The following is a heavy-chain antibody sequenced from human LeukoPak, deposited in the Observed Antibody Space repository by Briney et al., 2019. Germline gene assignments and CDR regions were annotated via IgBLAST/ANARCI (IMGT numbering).Heavy chain of an antibody. D-gene: IGHD3-10*01. CDR1: GFTVSSNY. V-gene: IGHV3-7*01. J-gene: IGHJ3*02. CDR3: ARLAPYYGTGII. CDR2: IKEDGSDE. Sequence: GGSLRLSCAASGFTVSSNYMSWVRQAPGKGLEWVATIKEDGSDEYYVDSVKGRFTVSRDNAKNSLFLQMSSLRVEDTAVYYCARLAPYYGTGIIWGQGTVVTVSS.